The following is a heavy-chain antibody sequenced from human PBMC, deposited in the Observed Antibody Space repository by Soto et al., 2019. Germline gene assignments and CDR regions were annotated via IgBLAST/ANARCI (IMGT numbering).Heavy chain of an antibody. CDR3: AREWSTMVRGAGIPPFDP. CDR1: GDSVSSNSAA. D-gene: IGHD3-10*01. CDR2: TYYRSKWYN. Sequence: SQTLSLTCAISGDSVSSNSAAWNWIRQSPSRGLEWLGRTYYRSKWYNDYAVSVKSRITINPDTSKNQFSLQLNSVTPEDTAVYYCAREWSTMVRGAGIPPFDPWGQGTLVTVSS. J-gene: IGHJ5*02. V-gene: IGHV6-1*01.